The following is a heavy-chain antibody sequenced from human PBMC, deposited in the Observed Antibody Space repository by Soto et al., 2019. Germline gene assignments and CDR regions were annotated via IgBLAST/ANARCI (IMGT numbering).Heavy chain of an antibody. V-gene: IGHV3-9*01. CDR2: ISWNSGSI. J-gene: IGHJ3*02. CDR3: AKGHWKDLWNLDAFDI. CDR1: GFTFDDYA. Sequence: GGSLRLSCAASGFTFDDYAMHWVRQAPGKGLEWVSGISWNSGSIGYADSVKGRFTISRDNAKNSLYLQMNSLRAEDTALYYCAKGHWKDLWNLDAFDIWGQGTMVTVSS. D-gene: IGHD1-1*01.